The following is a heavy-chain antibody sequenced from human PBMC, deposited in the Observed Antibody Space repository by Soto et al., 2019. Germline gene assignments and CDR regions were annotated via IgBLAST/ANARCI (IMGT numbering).Heavy chain of an antibody. CDR1: GLIFSNYK. CDR3: ARDTNGLHY. J-gene: IGHJ4*02. D-gene: IGHD2-8*01. V-gene: IGHV3-74*01. Sequence: EVQLVESGGGLVQPGGSLRLSCAASGLIFSNYKMHWVRQAPGKGLVWVSRISTDGSITDYADSVKGRFTVSRXNAKNTLXLQMNSLRVDDTAVYYCARDTNGLHYWGQGTLVTVSS. CDR2: ISTDGSIT.